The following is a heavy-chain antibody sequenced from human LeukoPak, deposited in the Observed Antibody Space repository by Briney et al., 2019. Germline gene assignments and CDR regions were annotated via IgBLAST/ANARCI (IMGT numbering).Heavy chain of an antibody. CDR1: GFTFSSYG. D-gene: IGHD4/OR15-4a*01. CDR3: ARRAGAYSHPYDY. Sequence: PGGSLRLSCAASGFTFSSYGMHWVRQAPGKGLEWVAFIRYDGSNKYYADSVKGRFTISRDNSKNTLYLQMNSLRAEGTAVYYCARRAGAYSHPYDYWGQGTLVTVSS. V-gene: IGHV3-30*02. J-gene: IGHJ4*02. CDR2: IRYDGSNK.